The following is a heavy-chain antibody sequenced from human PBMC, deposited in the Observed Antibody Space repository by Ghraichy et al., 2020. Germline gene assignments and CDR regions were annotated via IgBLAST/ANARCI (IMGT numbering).Heavy chain of an antibody. CDR3: ARGRSNWSYFDY. CDR2: FYYSRNT. J-gene: IGHJ4*02. D-gene: IGHD1-20*01. CDR1: GDSISGYY. Sequence: SETLSLTCSVSGDSISGYYWSWIRQPQGKGLEWIGYFYYSRNTNNNPSLKSRVTVSVDTSKNQFSLKLSSVTAADPAVFYCARGRSNWSYFDYWGQGTLVTVSS. V-gene: IGHV4-59*01.